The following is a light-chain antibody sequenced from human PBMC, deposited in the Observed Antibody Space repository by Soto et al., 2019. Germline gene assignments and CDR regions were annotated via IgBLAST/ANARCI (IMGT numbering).Light chain of an antibody. CDR2: GAS. J-gene: IGKJ4*01. V-gene: IGKV3D-7*01. CDR3: QQDYNLLC. CDR1: QSVSSSY. Sequence: PGERVTLSCRASQSVSSSYLTWYQQKPGQAPRLLIYGASTRATSIPARFSGSGSGTDFTLTISSLQPEDFAVYYCQQDYNLLCFGGGTKVEIK.